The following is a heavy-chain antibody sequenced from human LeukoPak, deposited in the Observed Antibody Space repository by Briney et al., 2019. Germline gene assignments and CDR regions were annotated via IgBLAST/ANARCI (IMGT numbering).Heavy chain of an antibody. CDR2: ISGSGGST. D-gene: IGHD6-19*01. CDR1: GFTFSSYA. Sequence: GGSLRLSCAPSGFTFSSYAMSWVRQAPGRGLEWVSAISGSGGSTYYADSVKGRFTISRDNFKNTLYLQMNSLRAEDTAVYYCAKDRYSSGWASYWYFDLWGRGTLVTVSS. V-gene: IGHV3-23*01. CDR3: AKDRYSSGWASYWYFDL. J-gene: IGHJ2*01.